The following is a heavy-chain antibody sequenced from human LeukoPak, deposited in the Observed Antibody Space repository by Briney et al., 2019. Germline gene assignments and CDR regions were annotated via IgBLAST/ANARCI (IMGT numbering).Heavy chain of an antibody. D-gene: IGHD3-10*01. Sequence: ASVKVSCKASGGTFSGYAISWVRQAPGQGLEWMGGIIPIFGTANYAQKFQGRVTITADESTSTAYMELSSLRSEDTAVYYCARPLGSAFDIWGQGTMVTVSS. J-gene: IGHJ3*02. CDR3: ARPLGSAFDI. V-gene: IGHV1-69*01. CDR1: GGTFSGYA. CDR2: IIPIFGTA.